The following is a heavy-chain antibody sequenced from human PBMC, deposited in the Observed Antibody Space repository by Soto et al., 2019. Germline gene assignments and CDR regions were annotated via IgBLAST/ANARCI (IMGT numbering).Heavy chain of an antibody. CDR1: GFSVTANY. J-gene: IGHJ4*02. V-gene: IGHV3-53*01. CDR2: IYSGGST. D-gene: IGHD5-12*01. CDR3: HGYGY. Sequence: EVQVVESGGGLIQPGGSLRLSCEVSGFSVTANYMSWVRQAPEKGLEWVSVIYSGGSTYYVDSVKGRFSISRDISKNTLYLQMSSLRAEDTPVYYCHGYGYWGQGTLVTVSS.